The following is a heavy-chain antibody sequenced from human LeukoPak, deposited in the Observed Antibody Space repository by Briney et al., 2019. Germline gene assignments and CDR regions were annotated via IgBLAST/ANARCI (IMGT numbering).Heavy chain of an antibody. CDR1: GLTFSSYA. V-gene: IGHV3-23*01. D-gene: IGHD6-13*01. CDR2: ISGSGSST. J-gene: IGHJ4*02. Sequence: PGGSLRLSCAASGLTFSSYAMSWVRQAPGKGLEWVSTISGSGSSTNYAASVRGRFTVSRDNSKNTLYLQMSSLRVEDTAVYYCAKGKRQLVLTDFDYWGQGTLVTVSS. CDR3: AKGKRQLVLTDFDY.